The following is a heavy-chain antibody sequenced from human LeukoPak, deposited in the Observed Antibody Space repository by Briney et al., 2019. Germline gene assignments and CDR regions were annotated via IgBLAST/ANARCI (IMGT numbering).Heavy chain of an antibody. Sequence: GGSLILSCAASGFTFSSYAMSWVRQAPGKGLEWVSAISGSGGSKYYADSVKGRFTISRDNSQNTQYLQINSLRGEAKDVNSCAKVLTFRAAPSPGIDYWGQGTLVTGSS. CDR1: GFTFSSYA. CDR2: ISGSGGSK. V-gene: IGHV3-23*01. CDR3: AKVLTFRAAPSPGIDY. D-gene: IGHD2/OR15-2a*01. J-gene: IGHJ4*02.